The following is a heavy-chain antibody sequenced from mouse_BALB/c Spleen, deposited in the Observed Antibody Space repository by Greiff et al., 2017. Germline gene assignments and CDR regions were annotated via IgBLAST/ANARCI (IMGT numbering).Heavy chain of an antibody. CDR2: INPSSGYT. D-gene: IGHD2-4*01. Sequence: VQLQQSAAELARPGASVKMSCKASGYTFTSYTMHWVKQRPGQGLEWIGYINPSSGYTEYNQKFKDKTTLTADKSSSTAYMQLSSLTSEDSAVYYCARNYDYDEGFAYWGQGTLVTVSA. J-gene: IGHJ3*01. CDR1: GYTFTSYT. CDR3: ARNYDYDEGFAY. V-gene: IGHV1-4*02.